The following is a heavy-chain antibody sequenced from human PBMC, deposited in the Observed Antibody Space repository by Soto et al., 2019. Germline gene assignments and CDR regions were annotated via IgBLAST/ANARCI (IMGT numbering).Heavy chain of an antibody. D-gene: IGHD3-10*01. J-gene: IGHJ6*03. Sequence: ASVKVSCKASGGTFSSYTISWVRRAPGQGLEWMGRIIPILGIANYAQKFQGRVTITADKSTSTAYMELSSLRSEDTAVYYCASLSTPGIRYYHYYYMDVWGKGTTVTVYS. CDR2: IIPILGIA. V-gene: IGHV1-69*02. CDR3: ASLSTPGIRYYHYYYMDV. CDR1: GGTFSSYT.